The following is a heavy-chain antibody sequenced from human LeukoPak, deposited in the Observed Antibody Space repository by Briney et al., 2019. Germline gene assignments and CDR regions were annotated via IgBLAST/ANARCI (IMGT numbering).Heavy chain of an antibody. CDR3: ARTRYYYNSRSYGAPYYFDY. CDR2: IYYSGCT. Sequence: PSETLSLTCAVSGGSISSNSYYWGWIRQPPGKGLEWIGCIYYSGCTYYNPSLKSRVTISVDTSKNQFSLKLSSVTAADTAVYYCARTRYYYNSRSYGAPYYFDYWGQGTLVTVSS. CDR1: GGSISSNSYY. D-gene: IGHD3-10*01. V-gene: IGHV4-39*01. J-gene: IGHJ4*02.